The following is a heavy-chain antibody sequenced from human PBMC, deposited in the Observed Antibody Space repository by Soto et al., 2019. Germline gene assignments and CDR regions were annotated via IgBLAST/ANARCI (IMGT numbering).Heavy chain of an antibody. J-gene: IGHJ5*02. Sequence: QVQLQESGPGLVKPSQTLSLTCTVSGGSISSGDYYWSWIRQPPGKGLEWIGYIYDSGSTYYNSSLKSRVNTPLDTSKNLFSLKLTSVTAADTAVYSCARDNGVGPWGQGTLVTVSS. V-gene: IGHV4-30-4*01. CDR1: GGSISSGDYY. CDR2: IYDSGST. D-gene: IGHD2-8*01. CDR3: ARDNGVGP.